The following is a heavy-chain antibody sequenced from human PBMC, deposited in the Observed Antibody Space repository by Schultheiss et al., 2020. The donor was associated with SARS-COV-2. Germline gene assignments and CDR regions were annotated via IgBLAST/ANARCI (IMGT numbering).Heavy chain of an antibody. J-gene: IGHJ6*02. CDR2: INHSGST. Sequence: GSLRLSCAVYGGSFSGYYWSWIRQPPGKGLEWIGEINHSGSTNYNPSLKSRVTMSVDTSKNQFSLKLSSVTAADTAVYYCARQRYNWNDDGMDVWGQGTTVTVSS. CDR3: ARQRYNWNDDGMDV. V-gene: IGHV4-34*01. CDR1: GGSFSGYY. D-gene: IGHD1-1*01.